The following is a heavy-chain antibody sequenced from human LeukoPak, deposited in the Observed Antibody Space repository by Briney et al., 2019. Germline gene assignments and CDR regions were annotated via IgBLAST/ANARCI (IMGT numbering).Heavy chain of an antibody. CDR3: ARDLGYDSSGYYSSSYYYYMDV. D-gene: IGHD3-22*01. CDR2: ISAYNGNT. CDR1: GYTFTSYG. V-gene: IGHV1-18*01. J-gene: IGHJ6*03. Sequence: ASVKVSCKASGYTFTSYGISWVRQAPGQGLEWMGWISAYNGNTNYAQKLQGRVTMTTDTSTSTAYMGLRSLGSDDTAVYYCARDLGYDSSGYYSSSYYYYMDVWGKGTTVTVSS.